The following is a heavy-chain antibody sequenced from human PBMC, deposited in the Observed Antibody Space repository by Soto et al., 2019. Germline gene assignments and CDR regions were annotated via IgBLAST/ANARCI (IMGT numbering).Heavy chain of an antibody. V-gene: IGHV1-69*13. CDR1: GGTFSSYA. J-gene: IGHJ6*02. Sequence: SLKVSCKASGGTFSSYAISWVRQAPGQGLEWMGGIIPIFGTANYAQKFQGRVTITADESTSTAYMELSSLRSEDTAVYYCARARDYYDSSGYYSRPSYYYGMDVWGQETTVTVS. CDR3: ARARDYYDSSGYYSRPSYYYGMDV. D-gene: IGHD3-22*01. CDR2: IIPIFGTA.